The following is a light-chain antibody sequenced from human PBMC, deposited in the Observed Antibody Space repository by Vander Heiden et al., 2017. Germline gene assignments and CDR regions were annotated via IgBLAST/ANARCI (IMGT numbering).Light chain of an antibody. CDR1: QSVLYSSHNKNY. CDR2: WAS. V-gene: IGKV4-1*01. J-gene: IGKJ2*01. CDR3: QQYDTTPYT. Sequence: DIVMTQSPDSLAVSLVERASINCKSSQSVLYSSHNKNYLVWYQQKPGQPPKLLIYWASTRVSGVPDRFSAGASGTDFTLTIGSLQAEDVAVYYCQQYDTTPYTFGTGTKMEIK.